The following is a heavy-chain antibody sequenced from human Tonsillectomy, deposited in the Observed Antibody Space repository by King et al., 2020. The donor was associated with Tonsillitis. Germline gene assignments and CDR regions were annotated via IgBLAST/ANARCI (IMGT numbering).Heavy chain of an antibody. V-gene: IGHV1-18*01. CDR2: ISAYNGNT. J-gene: IGHJ4*02. Sequence: VQLVESGAEVKKPGASVKVSCKASGYSFSNYGISWVRQAPGQGLEWMGWISAYNGNTNYAQKLQGRVTMTTDTFTSTAYMELRSLRSDDTAVYYCARDHPPLGSSWYLAPPPFDYWGQGTLVTVSS. D-gene: IGHD6-13*01. CDR1: GYSFSNYG. CDR3: ARDHPPLGSSWYLAPPPFDY.